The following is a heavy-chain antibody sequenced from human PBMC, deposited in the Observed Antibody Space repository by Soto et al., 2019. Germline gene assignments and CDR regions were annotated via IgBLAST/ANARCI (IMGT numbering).Heavy chain of an antibody. CDR2: ITPFNDNT. J-gene: IGHJ4*02. Sequence: QIHLVQSGGEVKKPGASVKVSCKTSGYTFTTYGISWVRQAPGQGLEWMGWITPFNDNTNYAQKLQGRVTMTTDTSAHTDYLELRCVTSADTAVSYCARTDKGDYVPPLDNWGQGTLVTVSS. CDR1: GYTFTTYG. D-gene: IGHD4-17*01. V-gene: IGHV1-18*01. CDR3: ARTDKGDYVPPLDN.